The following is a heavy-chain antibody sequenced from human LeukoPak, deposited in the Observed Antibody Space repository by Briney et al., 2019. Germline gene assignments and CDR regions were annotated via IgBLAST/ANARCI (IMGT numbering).Heavy chain of an antibody. CDR2: ISNPGST. D-gene: IGHD3-16*01. Sequence: SETLSLTCAVSGGSISNYYWSWVRQPAGKGLEWIGRISNPGSTNDNPSLNSRVTMSVDTSNNQFSLKLSSVTAADTAVYYCVRDGSRGGGGDAFDIWGQGTMVTVSS. CDR1: GGSISNYY. V-gene: IGHV4-4*07. J-gene: IGHJ3*02. CDR3: VRDGSRGGGGDAFDI.